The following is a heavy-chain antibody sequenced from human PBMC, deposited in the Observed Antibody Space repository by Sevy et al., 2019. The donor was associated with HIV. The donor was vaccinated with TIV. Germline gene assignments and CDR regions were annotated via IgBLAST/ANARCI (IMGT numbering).Heavy chain of an antibody. CDR3: AKDGGYYDFWSGYPDYGMDV. Sequence: GGSLRLSCAASGFTFSSYGMHWVRQAPGKGLEWVAFIRYDGSNKYYTDSVKGRFTISRDNSKNTLYLQMNSLRAEDTAVYYCAKDGGYYDFWSGYPDYGMDVWGQGTTVTVSS. D-gene: IGHD3-3*01. J-gene: IGHJ6*02. CDR1: GFTFSSYG. V-gene: IGHV3-30*02. CDR2: IRYDGSNK.